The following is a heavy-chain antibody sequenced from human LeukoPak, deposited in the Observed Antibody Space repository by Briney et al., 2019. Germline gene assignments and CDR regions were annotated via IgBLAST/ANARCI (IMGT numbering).Heavy chain of an antibody. CDR2: IYHSGST. D-gene: IGHD6-13*01. CDR3: ARVSSSWYYFDY. CDR1: GYSISSGYY. V-gene: IGHV4-38-2*01. Sequence: SETLSLTCAVSGYSISSGYYWGWIRQPPGKGLEWIGSIYHSGSTYYNPSPKSRVTISVDTSKNQFSLKLSSVTAADTAVYYCARVSSSWYYFDYWGQGTLVTVSS. J-gene: IGHJ4*02.